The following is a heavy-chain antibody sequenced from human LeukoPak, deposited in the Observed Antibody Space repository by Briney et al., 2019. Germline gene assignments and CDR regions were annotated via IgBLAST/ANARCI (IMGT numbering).Heavy chain of an antibody. CDR2: INSDGSSI. CDR1: GFTFSEYS. D-gene: IGHD5-12*01. Sequence: PGGSLRLSCAASGFTFSEYSMNWVRQAPGKGLEWVSRINSDGSSITYADSVKGRFTISRDNAKNTLYLQMNSLRVEDTAVYYCAREGRVSGYDFDCWGQGTLVTVSS. V-gene: IGHV3-74*03. J-gene: IGHJ4*02. CDR3: AREGRVSGYDFDC.